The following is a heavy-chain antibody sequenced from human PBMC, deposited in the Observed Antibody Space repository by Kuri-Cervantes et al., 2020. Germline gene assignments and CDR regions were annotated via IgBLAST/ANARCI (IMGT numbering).Heavy chain of an antibody. Sequence: SGPTLVKPTQTLTLTCTFSGFAPRTSGVGVGWIRQPPGKALEWLALIYWDDDKRYSPSLKSRLTITKDTSKNQVVLTMTNMDPVDTATYYCAHRRTNYYDSSGDYDWYFDLWGRGTLVTVSS. D-gene: IGHD3-22*01. J-gene: IGHJ2*01. CDR3: AHRRTNYYDSSGDYDWYFDL. CDR1: GFAPRTSGVG. V-gene: IGHV2-5*02. CDR2: IYWDDDK.